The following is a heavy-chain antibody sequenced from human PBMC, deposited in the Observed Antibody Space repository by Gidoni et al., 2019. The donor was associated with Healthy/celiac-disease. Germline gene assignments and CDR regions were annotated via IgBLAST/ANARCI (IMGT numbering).Heavy chain of an antibody. CDR2: INPSGGST. CDR1: SYTFTSYY. CDR3: ARDFGVVIDLVY. V-gene: IGHV1-46*01. D-gene: IGHD3-3*01. Sequence: QVQLVQSGPGVKKPGASVKVSCMASSYTFTSYYMHWVRQAPGQGLEWMGIINPSGGSTSYAQKFQGRVTMTRDTSTSTVYMELSSLRAEDTAVYYRARDFGVVIDLVYWGQGTPVTVSS. J-gene: IGHJ4*02.